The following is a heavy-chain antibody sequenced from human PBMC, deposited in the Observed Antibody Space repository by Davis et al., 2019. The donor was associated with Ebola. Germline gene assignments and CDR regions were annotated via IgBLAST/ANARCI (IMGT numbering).Heavy chain of an antibody. V-gene: IGHV4-4*07. CDR3: ARGVVATNYRANWFDP. D-gene: IGHD2-15*01. CDR2: IYTSGST. J-gene: IGHJ5*02. CDR1: GGSISSYY. Sequence: PSETLSLTCTVSGGSISSYYWSWIRQPAGKGLEWIGRIYTSGSTNYNPSLKSRVTMSVDTYKNQFSLKLTSVTAADTAVYYCARGVVATNYRANWFDPWGQGTLVTVSS.